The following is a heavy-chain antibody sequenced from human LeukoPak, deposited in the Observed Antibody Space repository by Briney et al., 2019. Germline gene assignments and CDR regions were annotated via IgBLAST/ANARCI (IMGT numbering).Heavy chain of an antibody. D-gene: IGHD5-12*01. CDR3: ARAVIRGVATIMGYNWFDP. J-gene: IGHJ5*02. CDR2: IYYSGST. CDR1: GGSITSDGFY. Sequence: PSETLSLTCTVSGGSITSDGFYWSWIRQHPGKGLEWIGYIYYSGSTYYNPSLKSRVTISVDTSTNRFSLKLSSVTAADTAVYYCARAVIRGVATIMGYNWFDPWGQGTLVTVSS. V-gene: IGHV4-31*03.